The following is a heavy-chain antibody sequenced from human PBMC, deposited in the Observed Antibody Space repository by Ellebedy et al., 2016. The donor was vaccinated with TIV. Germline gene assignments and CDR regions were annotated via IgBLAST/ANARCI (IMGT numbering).Heavy chain of an antibody. D-gene: IGHD1/OR15-1a*01. J-gene: IGHJ5*02. CDR1: GFTFDDYA. V-gene: IGHV3-9*01. CDR3: VKGGSSNWHSNSWFDP. CDR2: ISWNSGSI. Sequence: SLKISCAASGFTFDDYAMHWVRRGPGKGLEWVSGISWNSGSIGYADSVKGRFTISRDNAKNSLYLQIDSLRAEDTAFYYCVKGGSSNWHSNSWFDPWGRGTLVTVSS.